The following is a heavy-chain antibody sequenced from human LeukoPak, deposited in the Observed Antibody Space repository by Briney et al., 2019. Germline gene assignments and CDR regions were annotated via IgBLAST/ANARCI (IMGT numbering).Heavy chain of an antibody. CDR3: ARLGDGYYYDSSGYPPDY. CDR2: ISAYNGNT. V-gene: IGHV1-18*01. D-gene: IGHD3-22*01. J-gene: IGHJ4*02. CDR1: GYTFTSYG. Sequence: ASVKVSCKASGYTFTSYGISWVRQAPGQGLEWMRWISAYNGNTNYAQKLQGRVTMTTDTSTSTAYMELRSLRSDDTAVYYCARLGDGYYYDSSGYPPDYWGQGTLVTVSS.